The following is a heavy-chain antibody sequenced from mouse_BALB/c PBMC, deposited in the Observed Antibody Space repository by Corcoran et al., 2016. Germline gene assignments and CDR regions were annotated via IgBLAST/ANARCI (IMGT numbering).Heavy chain of an antibody. Sequence: EVKLLESGGGLVQPGGSLKLACAASGFDFSRYWMSWVRQAPGKGLEWIGEIKPDSSTINYTPSLKDKFIISRDNAKNTLYLQMSKVRSEDTALYYCARQFGETFDYWGQGTTLTVSS. CDR3: ARQFGETFDY. CDR2: IKPDSSTI. CDR1: GFDFSRYW. V-gene: IGHV4-1*02. D-gene: IGHD3-1*01. J-gene: IGHJ2*01.